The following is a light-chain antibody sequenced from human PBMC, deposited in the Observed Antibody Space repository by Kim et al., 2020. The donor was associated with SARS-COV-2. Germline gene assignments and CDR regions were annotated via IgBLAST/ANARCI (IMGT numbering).Light chain of an antibody. J-gene: IGKJ4*01. CDR1: QSGTSN. CDR2: GAS. Sequence: PGERATLSCRDSQSGTSNLAWYQRKPGQAPRLLVYGASTRATGVPTRFSGSGSGTEFALTICSLQSEDFAIYYCLQYNNWPPLTFGGGTRVEIK. CDR3: LQYNNWPPLT. V-gene: IGKV3-15*01.